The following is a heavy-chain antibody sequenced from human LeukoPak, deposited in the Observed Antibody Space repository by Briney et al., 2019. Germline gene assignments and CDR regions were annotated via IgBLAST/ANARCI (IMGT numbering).Heavy chain of an antibody. J-gene: IGHJ6*03. Sequence: GGSLRLSCAASGFTFSSYSVNWVRQAPGKGLEWVSSISSSSSYIYYADSAKGRFTISRDNAKNSLYLQMNSLRAEDTAVYYCARDLSGSIVPYYYYYMDVWGKGTTVTVSS. D-gene: IGHD2-15*01. CDR2: ISSSSSYI. CDR1: GFTFSSYS. V-gene: IGHV3-21*01. CDR3: ARDLSGSIVPYYYYYMDV.